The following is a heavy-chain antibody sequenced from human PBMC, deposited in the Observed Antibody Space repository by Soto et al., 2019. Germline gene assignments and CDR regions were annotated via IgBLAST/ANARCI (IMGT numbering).Heavy chain of an antibody. J-gene: IGHJ4*02. Sequence: QVQMVESGGGVVQSGRSLRLSCAASGFAFSSYEMHWVRQAPGKGLEWVSVISLDGNSKYYVDSVKGRFTISRDNPKNTLYLQMNSLRTEDTAIYYCATGGDYPTPFDDWGQGTLVTVSS. CDR1: GFAFSSYE. V-gene: IGHV3-30*03. CDR2: ISLDGNSK. CDR3: ATGGDYPTPFDD. D-gene: IGHD2-21*02.